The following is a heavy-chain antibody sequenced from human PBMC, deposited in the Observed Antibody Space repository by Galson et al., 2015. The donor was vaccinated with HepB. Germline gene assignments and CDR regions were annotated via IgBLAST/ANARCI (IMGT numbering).Heavy chain of an antibody. J-gene: IGHJ5*02. CDR1: GFTFSNYD. V-gene: IGHV3-13*01. CDR2: VDTAGNT. CDR3: VRGGDGFDP. Sequence: SLRLSCAASGFTFSNYDMHWVRQATGKGLEWVSAVDTAGNTYYPGSVKGRFTVSRENAKNSMYLQMNSLRAGDTAVYYCVRGGDGFDPWGQGTLVTVSS.